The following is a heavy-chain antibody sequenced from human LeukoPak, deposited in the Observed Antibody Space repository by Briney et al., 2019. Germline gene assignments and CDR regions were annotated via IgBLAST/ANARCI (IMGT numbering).Heavy chain of an antibody. CDR1: GGSISSSSYY. CDR2: IYYSGST. Sequence: PSETLSLTCTVSGGSISSSSYYWGWIRQPPGKGLEWIGSIYYSGSTNYNPSLKSRVTISVDTSKNQFSLKLSSVTAADTAVYYCARGTWGYCSGGSCYPFDYWGQGTLVTVSS. D-gene: IGHD2-15*01. CDR3: ARGTWGYCSGGSCYPFDY. J-gene: IGHJ4*02. V-gene: IGHV4-39*07.